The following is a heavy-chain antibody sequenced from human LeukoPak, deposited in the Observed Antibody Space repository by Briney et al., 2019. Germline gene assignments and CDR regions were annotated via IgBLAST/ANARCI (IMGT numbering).Heavy chain of an antibody. CDR1: GGSISSYY. Sequence: SETLSLTCTVSGGSISSYYWSWIRQPAGKGLEWIGRIYTSGSTNYNPSLKSRVTMSVDTSKNQFSLKLSSVTAADTAVYYCARGFTLRGVVVIPFGYWGQGTLVTVSS. CDR3: ARGFTLRGVVVIPFGY. V-gene: IGHV4-4*07. D-gene: IGHD3-22*01. J-gene: IGHJ4*02. CDR2: IYTSGST.